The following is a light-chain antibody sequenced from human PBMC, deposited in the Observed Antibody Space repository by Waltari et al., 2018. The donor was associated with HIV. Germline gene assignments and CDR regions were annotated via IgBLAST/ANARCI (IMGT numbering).Light chain of an antibody. Sequence: QSVLTQPPSVSAAPGQKVTISCPGSRSNIGDNYVSWYQQLPGTAPKLLIYDNNKRPSGIPDRFSGSKSGPSATLGITGLQTGDEADYYCGTWDSSLSAYVFGTGTKVTVL. CDR3: GTWDSSLSAYV. V-gene: IGLV1-51*01. CDR2: DNN. CDR1: RSNIGDNY. J-gene: IGLJ1*01.